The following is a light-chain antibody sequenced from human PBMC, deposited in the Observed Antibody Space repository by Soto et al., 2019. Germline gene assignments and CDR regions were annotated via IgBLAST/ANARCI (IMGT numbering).Light chain of an antibody. CDR1: ETVSSN. CDR2: GAS. J-gene: IGKJ1*01. CDR3: QQYNNWPRT. V-gene: IGKV3-15*01. Sequence: EIVMRQSPATLSVSPGERATLSCRASETVSSNLAWYQQKLGQAPRLLIYGASTRATGIPARFSGSGSGTEFTLTISSLQSEDFAVYYCQQYNNWPRTFGQGTKVDI.